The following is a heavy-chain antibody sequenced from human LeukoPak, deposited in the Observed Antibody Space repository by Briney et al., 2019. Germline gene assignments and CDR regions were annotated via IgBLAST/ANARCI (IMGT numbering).Heavy chain of an antibody. V-gene: IGHV3-74*01. D-gene: IGHD3-22*01. Sequence: GGSLRLSCAASGFTFSSYWMHWVRHAPGKGLVWVSRINSDGSSTSYADSVKGRFTISRDNAKNTLYLQMNSLRAEDTAVYYCARARGLYDSSGYYYYPFDYWGQGTLVTVSS. J-gene: IGHJ4*02. CDR2: INSDGSST. CDR3: ARARGLYDSSGYYYYPFDY. CDR1: GFTFSSYW.